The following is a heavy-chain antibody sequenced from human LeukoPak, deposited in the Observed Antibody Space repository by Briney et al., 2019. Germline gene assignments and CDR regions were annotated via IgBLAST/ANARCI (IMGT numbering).Heavy chain of an antibody. V-gene: IGHV4-34*01. CDR1: GGSFSGYY. CDR2: INHSGST. J-gene: IGHJ6*03. D-gene: IGHD1-1*01. CDR3: ARGRVSSSTWYSTYYYDFYMDV. Sequence: SETLSLTCAVYGGSFSGYYWSWIRQPPGKGLEWIGEINHSGSTNYNPSLKSRVTISVDTSKNLFSLRLRSVSAADTAVYFCARGRVSSSTWYSTYYYDFYMDVWGKGTTVTVSS.